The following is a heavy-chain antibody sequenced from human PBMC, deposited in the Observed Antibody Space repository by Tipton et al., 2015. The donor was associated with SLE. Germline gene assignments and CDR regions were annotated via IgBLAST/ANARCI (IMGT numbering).Heavy chain of an antibody. D-gene: IGHD6-6*01. CDR3: ASSKQLVGWFDP. CDR1: GFTFDDYA. V-gene: IGHV4-38-2*01. CDR2: IYHSGST. Sequence: LRLSCAASGFTFDDYAMHWVRQAPGKGLEWGGSIYHSGSTTYNPSLKSRVTISVDTSKNQFSLKLSSVTAADTAVYYCASSKQLVGWFDPWGQGTLVTVSS. J-gene: IGHJ5*02.